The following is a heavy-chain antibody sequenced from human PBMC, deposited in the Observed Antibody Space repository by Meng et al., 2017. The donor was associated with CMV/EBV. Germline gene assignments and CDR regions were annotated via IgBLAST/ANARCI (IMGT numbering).Heavy chain of an antibody. CDR1: GFTFSSDW. J-gene: IGHJ5*02. Sequence: GGSLRLSCAASGFTFSSDWMSWVRQAPGKGLEWVANIKQDRSEKYYVDSVKGRFTISRDNAKNSLYLQMNSLRAEDTAVYYCARGYNWFDPWGQGTLVTVSS. V-gene: IGHV3-7*01. CDR2: IKQDRSEK. CDR3: ARGYNWFDP.